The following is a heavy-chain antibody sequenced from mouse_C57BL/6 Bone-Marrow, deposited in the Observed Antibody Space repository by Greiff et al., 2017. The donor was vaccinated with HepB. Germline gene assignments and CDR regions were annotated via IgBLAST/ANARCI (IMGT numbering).Heavy chain of an antibody. CDR3: AKESADDGYRFAY. D-gene: IGHD2-3*01. CDR1: GHTFTSYW. V-gene: IGHV1-55*01. Sequence: QVKLQQPGAELVKPGASVKMSCKASGHTFTSYWITWVKQRPGQGLEWIGDIYPGSGSTNYNEKFKSKATLTVDTSSSTAYMQLSSLTSEDSAVYYCAKESADDGYRFAYWGQGTLVTVSA. J-gene: IGHJ3*01. CDR2: IYPGSGST.